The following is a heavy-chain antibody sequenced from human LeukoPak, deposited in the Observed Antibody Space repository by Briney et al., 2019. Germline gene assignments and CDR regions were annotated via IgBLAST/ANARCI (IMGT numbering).Heavy chain of an antibody. CDR1: GYTFTGYY. J-gene: IGHJ4*02. Sequence: ASVKVSCKASGYTFTGYYMHWVRQAPGQGLEWMGWINPNSGGTNYAQKFQGRVTMTRDTSISTAYMELSSLRSEDTAVYYCARDLVRRTVTGTTSNNNFDYWGQGTLVTVSS. CDR3: ARDLVRRTVTGTTSNNNFDY. CDR2: INPNSGGT. V-gene: IGHV1-2*02. D-gene: IGHD1-20*01.